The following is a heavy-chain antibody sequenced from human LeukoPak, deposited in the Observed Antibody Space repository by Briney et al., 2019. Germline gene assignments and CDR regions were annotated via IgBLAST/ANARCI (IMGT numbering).Heavy chain of an antibody. CDR3: ARFNLKVYGSGSYFDY. J-gene: IGHJ4*02. CDR1: GGSISSGGYY. Sequence: SETLSLTCTVSGGSISSGGYYWSWIRQHPGKGLEWIGYIYYSGSTYYNPSLKSRVTISVDTSKNQFSLKLSSVTVADTAVHYCARFNLKVYGSGSYFDYWGQGTLVTVSS. D-gene: IGHD3-10*01. CDR2: IYYSGST. V-gene: IGHV4-31*03.